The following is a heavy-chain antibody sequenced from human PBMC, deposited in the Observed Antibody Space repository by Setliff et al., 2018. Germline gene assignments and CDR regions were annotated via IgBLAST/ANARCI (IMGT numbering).Heavy chain of an antibody. J-gene: IGHJ3*02. Sequence: ASVKVSCKASAYTFTSYAMNWVRQAPGQGLEWMGWISAYNGNTNYAQKLQGRVTMTTDTSTSTAYMELRSLRSDDTAVYYCATNLNSGSLTPDAFDIWGQGTMVTVSS. CDR2: ISAYNGNT. D-gene: IGHD1-26*01. CDR1: AYTFTSYA. V-gene: IGHV1-18*01. CDR3: ATNLNSGSLTPDAFDI.